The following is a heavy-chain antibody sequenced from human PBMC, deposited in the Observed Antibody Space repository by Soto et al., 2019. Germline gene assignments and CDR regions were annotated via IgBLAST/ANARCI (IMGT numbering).Heavy chain of an antibody. J-gene: IGHJ4*02. CDR2: TNPKSGYT. D-gene: IGHD4-17*01. Sequence: QVQLVQSGAEVKKPGASVKVSCKTSGHTLTNYDINWVRQATGQGLEWMGWTNPKSGYTGSAQKFQGRVTMTRDSSTSTAYMELHSLTSEDTAVYFCARTAGDLDYWGQGTLITVSS. CDR3: ARTAGDLDY. V-gene: IGHV1-8*01. CDR1: GHTLTNYD.